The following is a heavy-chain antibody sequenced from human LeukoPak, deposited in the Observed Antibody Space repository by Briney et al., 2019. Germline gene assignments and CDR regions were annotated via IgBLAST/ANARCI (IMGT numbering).Heavy chain of an antibody. D-gene: IGHD2-15*01. CDR2: ISGSGGTT. CDR3: ARQIVVVVAAYDY. Sequence: GGSLRLSCAASGFTFSSYAMNWVRQAPGKGLEWVSAISGSGGTTYYADSVKGRFTISRDNSKNTLYLQMNSLRAEDTAVYYCARQIVVVVAAYDYWGQGTLVTVSS. CDR1: GFTFSSYA. J-gene: IGHJ4*02. V-gene: IGHV3-23*01.